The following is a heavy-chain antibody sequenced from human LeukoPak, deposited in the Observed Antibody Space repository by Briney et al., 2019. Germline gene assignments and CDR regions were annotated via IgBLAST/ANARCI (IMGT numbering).Heavy chain of an antibody. V-gene: IGHV4-59*11. CDR2: IFYNGRT. Sequence: SETLSLTCTVSGGSMSSHYWSWVRQPPGKGLEWIAYIFYNGRTNYNPSLKSRVIISLDTSKNQFSLQLTSVTAADTAVYYCARGPEKWHWAFYHYMDVWGKGATVTVSS. J-gene: IGHJ6*03. CDR3: ARGPEKWHWAFYHYMDV. D-gene: IGHD5-12*01. CDR1: GGSMSSHY.